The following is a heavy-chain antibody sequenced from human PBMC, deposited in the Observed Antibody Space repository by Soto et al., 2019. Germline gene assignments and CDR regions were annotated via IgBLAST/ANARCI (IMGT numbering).Heavy chain of an antibody. CDR1: GFTFSNYA. J-gene: IGHJ4*02. CDR3: ARGGYIDY. CDR2: ISSNGGST. Sequence: EVQLVESGGGLVQPGGSLRLSCATSGFTFSNYAMHWVRLAPGTGLEYVSAISSNGGSTYYANSVKGRFMISRDNSKNTPYLQLGSLRAEDMAVYYYARGGYIDYWGQGTLVTVSS. V-gene: IGHV3-64*01.